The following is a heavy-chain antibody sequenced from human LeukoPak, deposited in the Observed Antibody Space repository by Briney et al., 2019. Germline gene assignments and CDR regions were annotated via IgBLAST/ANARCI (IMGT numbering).Heavy chain of an antibody. V-gene: IGHV1-46*01. CDR3: ARDGRIAAAPDFDY. J-gene: IGHJ4*02. CDR1: GYTFTSNY. Sequence: ASVKVSCKAFGYTFTSNYMHWVRQAPGQGPEWMGVISPSGGSTTYAQKFQGRVTLTRDMSTSTAYMELRSLRSDDTAVYYCARDGRIAAAPDFDYWGQGTLVTVSS. D-gene: IGHD6-13*01. CDR2: ISPSGGST.